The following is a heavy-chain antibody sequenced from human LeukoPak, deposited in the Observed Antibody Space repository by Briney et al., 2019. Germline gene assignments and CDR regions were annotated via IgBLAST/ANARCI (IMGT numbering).Heavy chain of an antibody. D-gene: IGHD1-20*01. CDR1: GFTFSSYA. Sequence: PGGSLRLSCAVSGFTFSSYAMHWVRQAPGKGLEWVAVISWDTTNRYYTDSVKGRFTISRDNSKKTLYLQMNNVKTEDTAVYYCAKPLNFHSSIPVGAFDFWGQGTAVTVSS. CDR2: ISWDTTNR. J-gene: IGHJ3*01. CDR3: AKPLNFHSSIPVGAFDF. V-gene: IGHV3-30*18.